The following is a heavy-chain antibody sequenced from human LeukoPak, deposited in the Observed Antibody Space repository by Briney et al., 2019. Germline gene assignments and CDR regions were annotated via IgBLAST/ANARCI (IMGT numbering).Heavy chain of an antibody. V-gene: IGHV3-23*01. CDR1: GFTFSDYA. D-gene: IGHD5-12*01. CDR3: AKPRGYSGYDPADY. J-gene: IGHJ4*02. Sequence: GGSLRLSCAASGFTFSDYAMNWVRQAPGRGLEWVAHAAGRGGATYYADSVKGRFTISRDNSKNTLYLQMNSLRAEDTAVYYCAKPRGYSGYDPADYWGQGTLVTVSS. CDR2: AAGRGGAT.